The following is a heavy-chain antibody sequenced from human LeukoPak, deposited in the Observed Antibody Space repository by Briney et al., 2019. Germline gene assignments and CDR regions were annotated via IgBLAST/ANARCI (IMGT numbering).Heavy chain of an antibody. CDR1: GGSISIYY. D-gene: IGHD6-6*01. Sequence: SETLSLTCTVSGGSISIYYWSWIRQPPGKGLEWIGYIYYSGSDKYNPSLKNRITMSRDTSTNQVSLKLSSVTAADTAVYYCARDGGIAARFLDYWGQGTLVTVSS. J-gene: IGHJ4*02. CDR3: ARDGGIAARFLDY. CDR2: IYYSGSD. V-gene: IGHV4-59*01.